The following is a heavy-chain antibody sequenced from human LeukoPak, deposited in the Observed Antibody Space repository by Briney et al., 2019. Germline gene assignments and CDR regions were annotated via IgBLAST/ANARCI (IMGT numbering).Heavy chain of an antibody. CDR3: ARWTSTYVDPGI. CDR1: GFTISSYT. J-gene: IGHJ4*02. V-gene: IGHV3-21*01. Sequence: GGSLRLSCAASGFTISSYTMSWVRQAPGKGLEWVSSISSSGIYIYYADSVKGRFTISRDNARNSLYLQMNSLRAEDTAVYYCARWTSTYVDPGIWGQGTLVTVSS. CDR2: ISSSGIYI. D-gene: IGHD3-16*01.